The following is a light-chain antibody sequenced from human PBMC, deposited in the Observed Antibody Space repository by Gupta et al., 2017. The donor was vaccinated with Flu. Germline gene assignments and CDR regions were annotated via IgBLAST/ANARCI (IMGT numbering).Light chain of an antibody. CDR1: NIESKS. J-gene: IGLJ1*01. CDR3: QVWDSRSEHYV. V-gene: IGLV3-21*02. Sequence: SYVLTQPPTVSLASGQTARITCGGDNIESKSVHWYQQRPGQAPVQVVYDDSVRPSGIPDRFSGSNSGNTATLTISRVEAGDEADYYCQVWDSRSEHYVFGTGTKVTVL. CDR2: DDS.